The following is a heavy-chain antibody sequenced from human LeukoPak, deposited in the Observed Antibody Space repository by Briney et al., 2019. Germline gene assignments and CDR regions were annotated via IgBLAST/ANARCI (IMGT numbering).Heavy chain of an antibody. J-gene: IGHJ5*02. V-gene: IGHV1-18*01. D-gene: IGHD3-16*02. Sequence: GSSVKVPCKASGYTFNSYGISWVRQAPGQGLEWMGWISAYNGNTNYAQKLQGRVTITTDTSTSTAYMELRSLRSDDTAVYYCARDGAAASLKRLSRPNDWFDPWGQGTLVTVSS. CDR1: GYTFNSYG. CDR3: ARDGAAASLKRLSRPNDWFDP. CDR2: ISAYNGNT.